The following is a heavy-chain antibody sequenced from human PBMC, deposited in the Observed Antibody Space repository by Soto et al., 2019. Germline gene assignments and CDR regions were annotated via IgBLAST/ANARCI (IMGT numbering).Heavy chain of an antibody. D-gene: IGHD4-17*01. V-gene: IGHV3-53*01. CDR1: GFTVSTNY. CDR2: IYPGGTT. Sequence: VGSLRLSCAASGFTVSTNYMTWVRQAPGKGLEWVSVIYPGGTTYYADSVKGRFTISRDNSKNTLYLQMNSLRTEDTAVYYCARDLHGGDYNYYYGVDVWGQGTTVTVSS. CDR3: ARDLHGGDYNYYYGVDV. J-gene: IGHJ6*02.